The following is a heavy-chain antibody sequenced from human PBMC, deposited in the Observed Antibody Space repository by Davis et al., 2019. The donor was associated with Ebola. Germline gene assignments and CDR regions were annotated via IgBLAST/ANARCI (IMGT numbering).Heavy chain of an antibody. CDR1: GGSFSGYY. D-gene: IGHD5-12*01. Sequence: MPGGSLRLSCAVYGGSFSGYYWSWIRQPPGKGLEWIGEINHSGSTNYNPSLKSRVTISVDTSKNQFSLKLSSVTAADTAVYYCARVKYCGYGEWNYYYGMDVWGQGTTVTVSS. V-gene: IGHV4-34*01. CDR3: ARVKYCGYGEWNYYYGMDV. J-gene: IGHJ6*02. CDR2: INHSGST.